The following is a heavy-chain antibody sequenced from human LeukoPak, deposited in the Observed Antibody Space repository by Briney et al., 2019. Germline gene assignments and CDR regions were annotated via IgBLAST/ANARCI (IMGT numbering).Heavy chain of an antibody. J-gene: IGHJ4*02. CDR1: GFTFSSYA. CDR2: ISSGGSTI. Sequence: GGSLRLSCAASGFTFSSYAMSWVRQAPGKGLEWVSYISSGGSTIYYADSVKGRFTISRDNAKNSLYLQMNSLRAEDTAVYYCARVPGPYCSGGSCYSMSGNYWGQGTLVTVSS. CDR3: ARVPGPYCSGGSCYSMSGNY. V-gene: IGHV3-48*03. D-gene: IGHD2-15*01.